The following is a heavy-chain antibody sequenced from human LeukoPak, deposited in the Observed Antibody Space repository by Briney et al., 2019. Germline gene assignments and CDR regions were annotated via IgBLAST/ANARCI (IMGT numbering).Heavy chain of an antibody. Sequence: GGSLRLSCAASGFTFSSYSMKWVRQAPGKGLEWISYISSAGNTIYYADSVKGRFTISRDNAKNSVYLQITTLTAVDHATYSYASDGCFGPYNCFPPGGQGPLVTVSS. V-gene: IGHV3-48*01. D-gene: IGHD3-10*01. CDR1: GFTFSSYS. CDR3: ASDGCFGPYNCFPP. CDR2: ISSAGNTI. J-gene: IGHJ5*02.